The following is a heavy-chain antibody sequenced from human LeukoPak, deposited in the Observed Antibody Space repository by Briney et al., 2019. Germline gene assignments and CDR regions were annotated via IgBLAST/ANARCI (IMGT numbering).Heavy chain of an antibody. CDR1: GGTFSSYA. V-gene: IGHV1-46*01. J-gene: IGHJ1*01. D-gene: IGHD4/OR15-4a*01. Sequence: GASVKVSCKASGGTFSSYAISWVRQAPGQGLEWMGIINPSGGSTSYAQKFQGRVTMTRDMSTSTVYMELSSLRSEDTAVYYCASPGGDYGVPKTPEYFHHWGQGTLVTVSS. CDR2: INPSGGST. CDR3: ASPGGDYGVPKTPEYFHH.